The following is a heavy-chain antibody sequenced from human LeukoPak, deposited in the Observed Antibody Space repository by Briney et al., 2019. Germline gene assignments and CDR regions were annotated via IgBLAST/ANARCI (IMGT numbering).Heavy chain of an antibody. CDR3: ARETSQKGAHYMDV. CDR2: IYYSGST. D-gene: IGHD3-16*01. CDR1: GGSISSSSYY. J-gene: IGHJ6*03. Sequence: SETLSLTCTVSGGSISSSSYYWGWIRQPPGKGLEWIGSIYYSGSTYYNPSLKSRVTISVDTSKNHFSLKLNSVTAADTAVYYCARETSQKGAHYMDVWGKGTTVTISS. V-gene: IGHV4-39*07.